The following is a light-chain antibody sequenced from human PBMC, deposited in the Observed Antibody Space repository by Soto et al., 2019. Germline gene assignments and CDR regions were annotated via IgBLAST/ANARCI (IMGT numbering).Light chain of an antibody. J-gene: IGLJ2*01. CDR1: SGHSAYA. V-gene: IGLV4-69*01. CDR3: QTWGAGVI. Sequence: QSVLTQSPSASASLGASVKLTCTLSSGHSAYAIAWHQQLPEKGPRYLMKVKSDGSHSRGDGIPDRFSGSSSGAERYLTISSLQSEDEADYYCQTWGAGVIFGGGTQLTVL. CDR2: VKSDGSH.